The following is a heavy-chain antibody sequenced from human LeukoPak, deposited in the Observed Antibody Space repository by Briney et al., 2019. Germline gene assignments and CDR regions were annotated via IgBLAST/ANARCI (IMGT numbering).Heavy chain of an antibody. CDR3: ARGGYGSGHYYYYYMDA. J-gene: IGHJ6*03. Sequence: GGSLRLSCAASGFTVSSNYTSWVRQAPGKGLEWVSVIYSGGSTYYADSVKGRFTISRDNSKNTLYLQMNSLRAEDTAVYYCARGGYGSGHYYYYYMDAWGKGTTVTISS. D-gene: IGHD3-10*01. CDR1: GFTVSSNY. V-gene: IGHV3-66*01. CDR2: IYSGGST.